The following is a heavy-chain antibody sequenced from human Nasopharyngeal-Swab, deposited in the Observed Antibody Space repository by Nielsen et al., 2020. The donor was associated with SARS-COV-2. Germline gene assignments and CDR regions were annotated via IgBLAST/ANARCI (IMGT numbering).Heavy chain of an antibody. D-gene: IGHD6-13*01. CDR2: VYYRGST. J-gene: IGHJ6*02. CDR3: VVSSWYGDYYYYYGMDV. V-gene: IGHV4-39*06. CDR1: GGSISSSSYY. Sequence: GSLRLSCTVSGGSISSSSYYWGWIRQPPGKGLEWIGSVYYRGSTYYNPSLKSRVTIPVDTSKNQFALKLSPVTAADTAVYYCVVSSWYGDYYYYYGMDVWGQETTGTVSS.